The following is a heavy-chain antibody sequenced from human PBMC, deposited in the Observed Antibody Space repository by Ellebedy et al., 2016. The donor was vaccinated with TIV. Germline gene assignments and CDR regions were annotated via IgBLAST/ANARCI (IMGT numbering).Heavy chain of an antibody. V-gene: IGHV5-51*01. CDR3: ARPRHRTTWYATHYYCAMDV. D-gene: IGHD6-13*01. Sequence: GESLKISCKASGYNFASYWIAWVRQMPGKGLEWMGIIYPADSNTRYSPSFQGQVTISADKSTSTVYLQWSSLRASDTAIYFCARPRHRTTWYATHYYCAMDVWGQGTAITVSS. J-gene: IGHJ6*02. CDR2: IYPADSNT. CDR1: GYNFASYW.